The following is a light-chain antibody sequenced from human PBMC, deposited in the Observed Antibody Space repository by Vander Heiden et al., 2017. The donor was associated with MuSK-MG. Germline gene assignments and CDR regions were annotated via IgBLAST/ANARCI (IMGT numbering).Light chain of an antibody. CDR3: QQDDNVPLT. J-gene: IGKJ4*01. CDR1: QDVSNS. CDR2: DAS. V-gene: IGKV1-33*01. Sequence: DIQMTQSPSSLSASVGDRVTITCQATQDVSNSLNWYQQKPGKAPKLLIYDASSLEPGVPSRFSASGSGTDFTFTISSLQPEDVATYYCQQDDNVPLTFGGGTRVEFK.